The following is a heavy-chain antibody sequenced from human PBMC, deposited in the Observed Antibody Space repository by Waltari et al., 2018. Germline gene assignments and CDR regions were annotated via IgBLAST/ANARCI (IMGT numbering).Heavy chain of an antibody. D-gene: IGHD3-3*01. V-gene: IGHV4-34*01. J-gene: IGHJ5*02. CDR2: TNHSGST. Sequence: QVQLQQWGAGLLKPSETLSLTCAVYGGSFSGYYWSWIRQPPGKGREGIGETNHSGSTNSNPALKSRVTISVDTSKNQFSLKLRSVTAADTAVYYCARGAINYDFWSGYSTGWFDPWGQGTLVTVSS. CDR3: ARGAINYDFWSGYSTGWFDP. CDR1: GGSFSGYY.